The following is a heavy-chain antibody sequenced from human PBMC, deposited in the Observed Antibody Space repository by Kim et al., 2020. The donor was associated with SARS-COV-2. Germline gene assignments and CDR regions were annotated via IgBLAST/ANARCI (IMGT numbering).Heavy chain of an antibody. CDR1: GFTFGDYA. V-gene: IGHV3-49*03. CDR2: IRSKAYGGTT. CDR3: TRVNSYSSSWYYGMDV. Sequence: GGSLRLSCTASGFTFGDYAMSWFRQAPGKGLEWVGFIRSKAYGGTTEYAASVKGRFTISRDDSKSIAYLQMNSLKTEDTAVYYCTRVNSYSSSWYYGMDVWGQGTTVTVSS. J-gene: IGHJ6*02. D-gene: IGHD6-13*01.